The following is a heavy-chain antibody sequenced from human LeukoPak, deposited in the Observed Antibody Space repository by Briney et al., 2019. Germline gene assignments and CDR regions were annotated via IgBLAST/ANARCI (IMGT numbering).Heavy chain of an antibody. CDR1: GYSFPSYW. J-gene: IGHJ6*02. D-gene: IGHD3-10*01. CDR2: IYPSDSDT. Sequence: GEALKISCKGSGYSFPSYWIGWVRQMPGKGLEWMGIIYPSDSDTRYSPSFQGQVTISADKSINTAYLQWSSLKVSDTAMHYCASPIGGHGMDVWGQGTTVTVSS. V-gene: IGHV5-51*01. CDR3: ASPIGGHGMDV.